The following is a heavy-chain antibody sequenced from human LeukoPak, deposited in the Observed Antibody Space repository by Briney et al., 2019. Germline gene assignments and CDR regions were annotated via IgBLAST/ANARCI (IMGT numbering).Heavy chain of an antibody. CDR2: INPNSGGT. Sequence: ASVKVSCKASGYTFTGYYMHWVRQAPGQGLEWMGWINPNSGGTNYAQKFQGRVTMTRDTSISTAYMELSRLRSDDTAVYYCARDRGGLWNWFDPWGQGTLVTVSS. CDR1: GYTFTGYY. V-gene: IGHV1-2*02. CDR3: ARDRGGLWNWFDP. D-gene: IGHD3-16*01. J-gene: IGHJ5*02.